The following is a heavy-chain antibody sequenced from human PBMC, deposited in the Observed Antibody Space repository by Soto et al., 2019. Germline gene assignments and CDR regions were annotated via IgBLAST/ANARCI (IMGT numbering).Heavy chain of an antibody. V-gene: IGHV5-10-1*01. CDR1: GYSFTSYW. D-gene: IGHD6-19*01. J-gene: IGHJ4*02. CDR2: IDPSDSYT. CDR3: AILGYSSGWLFDY. Sequence: GESLKISCKGSGYSFTSYWISWVRQMPGKGLEWMGRIDPSDSYTNYSPSFQGRVTISADKSISTAYLQWSSLKASDTAMYYCAILGYSSGWLFDYWGQGTLVTVSS.